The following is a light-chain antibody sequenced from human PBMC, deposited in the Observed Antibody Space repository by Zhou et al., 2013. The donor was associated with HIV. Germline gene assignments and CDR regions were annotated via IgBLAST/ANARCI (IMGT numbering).Light chain of an antibody. CDR2: KAS. J-gene: IGKJ4*01. CDR1: QDISNY. Sequence: DIQMTQSPSSLSASVGDRVTITCQASQDISNYLNWYQQKPGKAPKFLIYKASTLESGVSSRFSGSGFVTDFTLTISNLQPEDIATYYCQQYDTLPLSFGGGTKVEIK. CDR3: QQYDTLPLS. V-gene: IGKV1-33*01.